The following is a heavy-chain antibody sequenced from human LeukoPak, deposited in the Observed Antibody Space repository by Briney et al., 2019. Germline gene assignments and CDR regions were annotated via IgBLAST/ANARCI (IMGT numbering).Heavy chain of an antibody. Sequence: GGSLRLSCAASGFTFSSYAMSWVRQAPGKGLEWVSAISGSGGSTYYADSVKGRFTISSDNSKNTLYLQMNSLRAEDTAVYYCAKGATITMVRGVEYYFDYWGQGTLVTVSS. CDR1: GFTFSSYA. V-gene: IGHV3-23*01. J-gene: IGHJ4*02. CDR3: AKGATITMVRGVEYYFDY. CDR2: ISGSGGST. D-gene: IGHD3-10*01.